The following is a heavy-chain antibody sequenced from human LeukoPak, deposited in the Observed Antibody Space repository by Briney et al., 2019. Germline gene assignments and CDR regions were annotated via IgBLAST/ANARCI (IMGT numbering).Heavy chain of an antibody. J-gene: IGHJ4*02. CDR3: ARGRSYDSRIVDF. V-gene: IGHV4-59*12. Sequence: SETLSLTCAVSGGSISSYYWSWIRQPPGKGLEWIGYIYYSGSTNYNPSLKSRVTMSVDTSKNQFSLKLSSVTAADTAAYYCARGRSYDSRIVDFWGQGTLVTVSS. D-gene: IGHD3-22*01. CDR1: GGSISSYY. CDR2: IYYSGST.